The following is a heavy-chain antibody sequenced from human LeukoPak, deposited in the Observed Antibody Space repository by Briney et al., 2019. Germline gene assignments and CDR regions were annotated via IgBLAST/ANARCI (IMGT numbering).Heavy chain of an antibody. J-gene: IGHJ6*02. Sequence: PGRSLRLSCAASGFTFSSYAMHWVRQAPGTGLEWVAVISYDGSNKYYADSVKGRFTIPRDNSKNTLYLQMNSLRAEDTAVYYCARDQQLVNYYYGMDVWGQGTTVTVSS. D-gene: IGHD6-6*01. V-gene: IGHV3-30-3*01. CDR1: GFTFSSYA. CDR3: ARDQQLVNYYYGMDV. CDR2: ISYDGSNK.